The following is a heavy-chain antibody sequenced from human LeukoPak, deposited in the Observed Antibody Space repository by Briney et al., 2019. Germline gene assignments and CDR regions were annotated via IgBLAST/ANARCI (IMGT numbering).Heavy chain of an antibody. Sequence: SETLSLTCTVSGGSISPYYWSWVRQPQGKGLEWVGDIYFTGSNNYNPSLKSRVTISVDTSKNQLSLRLSSVTASDTAVYYCARGAALGIAARRVLDYWGQGALVTVSS. D-gene: IGHD6-6*01. V-gene: IGHV4-59*08. CDR1: GGSISPYY. J-gene: IGHJ4*02. CDR3: ARGAALGIAARRVLDY. CDR2: IYFTGSN.